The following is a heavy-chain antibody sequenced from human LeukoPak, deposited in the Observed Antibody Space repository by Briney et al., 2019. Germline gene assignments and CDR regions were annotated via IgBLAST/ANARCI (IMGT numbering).Heavy chain of an antibody. J-gene: IGHJ4*02. D-gene: IGHD1-26*01. Sequence: GGSLRLSCAASGFTFSSYGMHWVRQAPGKGLEWVAVISYDGSNKYYADSVKGRFTISRDNSKNTLYLQMNSLRAEDTAVYYSAKDRVGFCDYWGQGTLVTVSS. CDR2: ISYDGSNK. V-gene: IGHV3-30*18. CDR3: AKDRVGFCDY. CDR1: GFTFSSYG.